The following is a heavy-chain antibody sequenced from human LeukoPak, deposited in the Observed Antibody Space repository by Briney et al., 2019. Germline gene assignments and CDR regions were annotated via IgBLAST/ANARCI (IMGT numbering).Heavy chain of an antibody. Sequence: GGSLRLSCAASGFTFSSYAMHWVRQAPGKGLEWVAFIRYDGSNKYYADSVKGRFTISRDNSKNTLYLQMNSLRAEDTAVYYCAKERDTAMVTIGYWGQGTLVTVSS. CDR2: IRYDGSNK. CDR1: GFTFSSYA. D-gene: IGHD5-18*01. V-gene: IGHV3-30*02. J-gene: IGHJ4*02. CDR3: AKERDTAMVTIGY.